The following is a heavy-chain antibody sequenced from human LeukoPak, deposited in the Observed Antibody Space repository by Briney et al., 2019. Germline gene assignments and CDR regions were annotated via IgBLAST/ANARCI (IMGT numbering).Heavy chain of an antibody. J-gene: IGHJ4*02. CDR2: INPNSGGT. Sequence: ASVKVSCKASGYTFTGYYMHWVRQAPGQGLEWMGWINPNSGGTNYAQEFQGRVTMTRDTSISTAYMELSRLRSDDTAVYYCARVYYDSSGYSDYWGQGTLVTVSS. CDR3: ARVYYDSSGYSDY. V-gene: IGHV1-2*02. D-gene: IGHD3-22*01. CDR1: GYTFTGYY.